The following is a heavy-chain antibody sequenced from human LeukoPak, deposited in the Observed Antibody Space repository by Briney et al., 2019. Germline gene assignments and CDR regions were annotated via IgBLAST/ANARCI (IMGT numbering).Heavy chain of an antibody. J-gene: IGHJ3*02. CDR2: IGSDGSHT. CDR1: GFTFSNYF. D-gene: IGHD2-21*02. CDR3: ARERQDTVIHSGAFDI. Sequence: PGGSLRLSCAASGFTFSNYFMHWVRQAPGKGLEWVADIGSDGSHTFYVESVKGRFTISRDNSKNTLYLQMNSLRAEDTAVYFCARERQDTVIHSGAFDIWGQRTMATVSS. V-gene: IGHV3-30*04.